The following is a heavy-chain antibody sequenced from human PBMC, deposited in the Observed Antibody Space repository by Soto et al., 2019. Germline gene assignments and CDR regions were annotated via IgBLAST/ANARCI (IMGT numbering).Heavy chain of an antibody. CDR3: ARPVLGALHGLVDA. D-gene: IGHD1-26*01. J-gene: IGHJ6*02. CDR1: GCSISSYY. CDR2: VHHSWGS. Sequence: QVQLQESGPGLVKPSETLSLSCTVSGCSISSYYWSWIRQPPGKGMEWIGYVHHSWGSTYNPSLHSRVAISLDTSKSQVSLKLTSVTAPVTAVYYCARPVLGALHGLVDAWGQGTTVTVSS. V-gene: IGHV4-59*08.